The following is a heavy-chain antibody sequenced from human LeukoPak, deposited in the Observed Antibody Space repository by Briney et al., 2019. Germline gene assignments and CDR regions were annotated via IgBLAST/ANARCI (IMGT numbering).Heavy chain of an antibody. J-gene: IGHJ4*02. V-gene: IGHV4-31*03. Sequence: PSETLSLTCTVSGGSISSGGYYWSWIRQHPGKGLEWIGYMYYLGTTYYNPSLKSRVTISVDTSKNQFSLELSSVTGADTGVYYWARAVNDFWSGFSYYFDYWGQGTLVTVSS. D-gene: IGHD3-3*01. CDR2: MYYLGTT. CDR1: GGSISSGGYY. CDR3: ARAVNDFWSGFSYYFDY.